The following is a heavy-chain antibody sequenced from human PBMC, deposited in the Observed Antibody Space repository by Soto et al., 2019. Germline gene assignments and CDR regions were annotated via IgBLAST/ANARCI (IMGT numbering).Heavy chain of an antibody. D-gene: IGHD2-15*01. CDR1: GYTFTSYD. V-gene: IGHV1-8*01. J-gene: IGHJ6*03. CDR3: ARVNVDIVVVVAATPNAAYYMDV. Sequence: GASVKVSCKASGYTFTSYDINWVRQATGQGLEWMGWMNPNSGNTGYAQKFQGRVTMTRNTSISTAYMELSSLRSEDTAVYYCARVNVDIVVVVAATPNAAYYMDVWGKGTTVTVSS. CDR2: MNPNSGNT.